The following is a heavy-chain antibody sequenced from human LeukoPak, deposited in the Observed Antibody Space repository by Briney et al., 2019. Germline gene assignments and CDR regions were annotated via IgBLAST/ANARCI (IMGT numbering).Heavy chain of an antibody. CDR3: ARTHDFWSARKGDYFDP. CDR1: GYTFGSYY. D-gene: IGHD3-3*01. Sequence: ASVKVSCKASGYTFGSYYISWVRQAPGQGLEWMGWISGYNGNTKYAQKLQGRITVTVDTYTTTAYMELKSLRSDDTAVYYCARTHDFWSARKGDYFDPWGQGTLVTVSS. CDR2: ISGYNGNT. J-gene: IGHJ4*02. V-gene: IGHV1-18*01.